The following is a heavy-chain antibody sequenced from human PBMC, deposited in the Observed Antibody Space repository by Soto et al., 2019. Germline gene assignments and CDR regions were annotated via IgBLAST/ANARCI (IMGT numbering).Heavy chain of an antibody. D-gene: IGHD3-10*01. CDR1: GGSMSEYF. CDR2: IYYLGST. CDR3: ARDGYDGSGSPYPAY. J-gene: IGHJ4*02. V-gene: IGHV4-59*01. Sequence: SETLSLTCSVSGGSMSEYFWSWIRQSPGKGLEWIGYIYYLGSTDYNPPLKSRVTISVDTSKRQFSLRLTSVTAADTAVYYCARDGYDGSGSPYPAYWGPGTQVT.